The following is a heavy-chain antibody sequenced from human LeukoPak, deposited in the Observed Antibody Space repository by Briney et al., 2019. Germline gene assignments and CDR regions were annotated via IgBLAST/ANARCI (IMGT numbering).Heavy chain of an antibody. J-gene: IGHJ3*02. V-gene: IGHV4-31*03. CDR1: GGSISSGGYY. CDR3: ARDSGTTVTPKADAFDI. Sequence: SQTLSLTCTVSGGSISSGGYYWSWIRQHPGKGLEWIGYIYYSGSTYYNPSLKSRVTISVDTSKNQFSLKLSSVTAADTAVYYCARDSGTTVTPKADAFDIWGQGTMVTVSS. D-gene: IGHD4-17*01. CDR2: IYYSGST.